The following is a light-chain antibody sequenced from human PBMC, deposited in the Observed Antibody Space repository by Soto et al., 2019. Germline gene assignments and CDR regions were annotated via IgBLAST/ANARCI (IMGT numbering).Light chain of an antibody. J-gene: IGLJ1*01. V-gene: IGLV2-8*01. CDR1: SSDVGGYDY. Sequence: SVLTQPPSASGYPGQSVTISCTGTSSDVGGYDYVSWYQQHPGKAPKLMIYEVTIRPSGVSDRFSGSKSGNTASLTVSGLQAEDEADYYCSSYTGGNPSYVFGTGTQVTV. CDR2: EVT. CDR3: SSYTGGNPSYV.